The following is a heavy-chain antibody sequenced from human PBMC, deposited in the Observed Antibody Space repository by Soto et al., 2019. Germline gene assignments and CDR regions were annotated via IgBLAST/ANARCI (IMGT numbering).Heavy chain of an antibody. CDR3: ARGSPTMVRGDPKGGAFDI. CDR2: IIPILGIA. CDR1: GGTFSSYT. Sequence: ASVKVSCKASGGTFSSYTISWVRQAPGQGLEWMGRIIPILGIANYAQKFQGRVTITADKSTSTAYMELSSLRSEDTAVYYGARGSPTMVRGDPKGGAFDIWGQGTMVTVSS. D-gene: IGHD3-10*01. J-gene: IGHJ3*02. V-gene: IGHV1-69*02.